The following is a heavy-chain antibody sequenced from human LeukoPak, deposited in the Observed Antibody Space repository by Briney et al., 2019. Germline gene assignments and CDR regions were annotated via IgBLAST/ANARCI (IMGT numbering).Heavy chain of an antibody. V-gene: IGHV3-66*02. CDR3: ATAARYYYYMDV. CDR2: IYSGGST. D-gene: IGHD6-13*01. Sequence: GGSLRLSCAASGFTFSNASMSWVRQAPGKGLEWVSVIYSGGSTYYADSVKGRFTISRDNSKNTLYLQMNSLRAEDTAVYYCATAARYYYYMDVWGKGTTVTVSS. CDR1: GFTFSNAS. J-gene: IGHJ6*03.